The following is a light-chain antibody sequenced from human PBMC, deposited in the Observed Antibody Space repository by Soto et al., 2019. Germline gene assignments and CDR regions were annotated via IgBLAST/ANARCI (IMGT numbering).Light chain of an antibody. Sequence: QSVLTQPASVSGSPGQSITISCTGTSSDVGSHNLVSWYQQHPGQAPKLMIYEVSKRPLGVSARFYASKSGNTASLTISGLQAEDEADYYCCSYGGSRAVFGGGTQLTVL. CDR3: CSYGGSRAV. J-gene: IGLJ7*01. V-gene: IGLV2-23*02. CDR2: EVS. CDR1: SSDVGSHNL.